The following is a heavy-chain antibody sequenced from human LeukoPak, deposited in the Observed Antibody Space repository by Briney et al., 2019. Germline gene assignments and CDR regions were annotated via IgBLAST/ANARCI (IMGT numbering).Heavy chain of an antibody. D-gene: IGHD3-3*01. CDR3: ARDGSLYDFWSGYYAHYFDY. CDR1: GFTFSSYW. J-gene: IGHJ4*02. Sequence: PGGSLRLSCAASGFTFSSYWMSWVRQAPGKGLEWVANIKQDGSEKYYVDSVKGRFIISRDNAKNSLYLQMNSLRAEDTAVYYCARDGSLYDFWSGYYAHYFDYWGQGTLVTVSS. V-gene: IGHV3-7*01. CDR2: IKQDGSEK.